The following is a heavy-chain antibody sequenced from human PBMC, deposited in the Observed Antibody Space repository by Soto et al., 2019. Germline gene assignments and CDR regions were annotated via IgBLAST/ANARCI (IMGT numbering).Heavy chain of an antibody. J-gene: IGHJ4*02. CDR2: MNPNIGNT. V-gene: IGHV1-8*01. CDR3: VRVVGAVDY. CDR1: GYTFTSYD. Sequence: ASVKVSCKASGYTFTSYDINWVRQATGQGLEWMGWMNPNIGNTGSAQKFQGRVTMTRDTSTRTAYMELSRLTSEDTAVYYCVRVVGAVDYWGQGALVTVSS. D-gene: IGHD4-17*01.